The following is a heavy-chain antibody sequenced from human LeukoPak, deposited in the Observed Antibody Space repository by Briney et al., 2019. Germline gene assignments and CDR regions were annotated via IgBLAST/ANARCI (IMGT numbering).Heavy chain of an antibody. CDR3: ARPGYYYDSSGYHYRDY. CDR2: IYYSGST. Sequence: SETLSLTCTVSGGSISSNNYYWGWIRQPPGKGLEWIGSIYYSGSTYYNPSLKSRVTISVDMSKNQFSLKLSSVTAADTAVYYCARPGYYYDSSGYHYRDYWGQGTLVTVSS. D-gene: IGHD3-22*01. J-gene: IGHJ4*02. CDR1: GGSISSNNYY. V-gene: IGHV4-39*01.